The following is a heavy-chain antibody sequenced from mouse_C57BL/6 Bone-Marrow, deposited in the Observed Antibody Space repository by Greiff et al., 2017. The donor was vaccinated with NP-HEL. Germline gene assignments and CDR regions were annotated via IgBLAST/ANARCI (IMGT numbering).Heavy chain of an antibody. Sequence: VQLQQSGAELARPGASVKMSCKASGYTFTSYSMHWVKQRPGQGLEWIGYINPSSGYTKYNQKFKDKATLTADKSSSTAYMQLSSLTSEDSAVYYCARKVFYYYDAMDYWGQGTSVTVPS. V-gene: IGHV1-4*01. CDR3: ARKVFYYYDAMDY. CDR2: INPSSGYT. J-gene: IGHJ4*01. D-gene: IGHD1-1*01. CDR1: GYTFTSYS.